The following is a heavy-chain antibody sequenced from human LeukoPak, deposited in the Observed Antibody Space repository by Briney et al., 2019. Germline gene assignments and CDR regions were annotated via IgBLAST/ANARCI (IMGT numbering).Heavy chain of an antibody. J-gene: IGHJ4*02. V-gene: IGHV1-8*01. CDR2: MNPNSGNT. CDR3: ARGGLQSFDY. Sequence: GASMKVSCKAFGYTFTSYDINWGRQATGQGLEWMGWMNPNSGNTGYAQKFQGRVTMTRNTSISTAYMELSSLRSEDTAVYYCARGGLQSFDYWGQGTLVTVSS. CDR1: GYTFTSYD. D-gene: IGHD4-11*01.